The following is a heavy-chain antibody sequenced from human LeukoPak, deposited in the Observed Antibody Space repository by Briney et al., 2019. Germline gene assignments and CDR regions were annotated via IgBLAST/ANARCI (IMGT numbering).Heavy chain of an antibody. J-gene: IGHJ5*02. D-gene: IGHD3-9*01. CDR1: GGSFSGYY. CDR2: INHSGST. V-gene: IGHV4-34*01. CDR3: ARKAVRYFDWLLYNWFDP. Sequence: SETLSLTCAVYGGSFSGYYWSWIRQPPGKGLEWIGEINHSGSTNYNPALKRRVTISVDTSKNQFSLKLSSVTAADTAVYYCARKAVRYFDWLLYNWFDPWGQGTLVTVSS.